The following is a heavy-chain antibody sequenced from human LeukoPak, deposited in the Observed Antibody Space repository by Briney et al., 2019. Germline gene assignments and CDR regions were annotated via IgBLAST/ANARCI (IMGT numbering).Heavy chain of an antibody. CDR1: GGSISSGDYY. CDR3: AREWWYYDSSGYYYHYGMDV. CDR2: ICYSGST. Sequence: PSQALSLTCTASGGSISSGDYYWSWIRQPPGKGLECTGYICYSGSTYYNPSLKSRVTISVDTSKNQFSLKLSSVTAADTAVYYCAREWWYYDSSGYYYHYGMDVWGQGTTVTVSS. J-gene: IGHJ6*02. D-gene: IGHD3-22*01. V-gene: IGHV4-30-4*01.